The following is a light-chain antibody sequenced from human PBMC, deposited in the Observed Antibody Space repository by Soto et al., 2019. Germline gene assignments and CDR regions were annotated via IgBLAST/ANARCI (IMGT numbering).Light chain of an antibody. CDR3: QQRSNWPPWT. J-gene: IGKJ1*01. CDR1: QSVSSY. Sequence: EIVLTQSPATLSLSPGERATLSCRASQSVSSYLAWYQQKPGQAPRLLIYDASNRATGIPARFSGSGSGTDFTXTISXXXXXXXXVYYCQQRSNWPPWTFGQGTKV. CDR2: DAS. V-gene: IGKV3-11*01.